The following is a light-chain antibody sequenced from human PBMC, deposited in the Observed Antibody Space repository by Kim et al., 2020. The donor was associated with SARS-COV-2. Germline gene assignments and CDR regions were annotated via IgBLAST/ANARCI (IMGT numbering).Light chain of an antibody. V-gene: IGKV4-1*01. CDR3: HQYYSTPYT. J-gene: IGKJ2*01. CDR2: WAP. Sequence: DIVMTQSPDSLAVSLGERATINCKSSQSVLSNSNNKNYLAWYQHKPGQPPKVVIYWAPTRESGVPDRFSGSGSGTDFTLTISSLQAEDVAVYYCHQYYSTPYTFGQGTKLEI. CDR1: QSVLSNSNNKNY.